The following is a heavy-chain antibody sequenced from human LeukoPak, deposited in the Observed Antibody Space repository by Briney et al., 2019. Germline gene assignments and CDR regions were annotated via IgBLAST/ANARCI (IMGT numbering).Heavy chain of an antibody. CDR1: GGSITSSSYY. Sequence: SETLSFTCTVSGGSITSSSYYWGWIRQPPGKGLEWIGSIYYSGSTYYNPSLRSRVTISVDTSKNQFSLKLSSVTAADTAVYYCAKSLLGSTDDAFDIWGQGTMVTVSS. J-gene: IGHJ3*02. CDR3: AKSLLGSTDDAFDI. D-gene: IGHD2-2*03. V-gene: IGHV4-39*01. CDR2: IYYSGST.